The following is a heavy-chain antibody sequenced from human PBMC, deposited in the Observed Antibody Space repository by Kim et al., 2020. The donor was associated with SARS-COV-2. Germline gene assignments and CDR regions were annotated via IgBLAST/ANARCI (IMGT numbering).Heavy chain of an antibody. Sequence: GGSLRLSCAASGFTFSSYAMHWVRQAPGKGLEWVAVISYDGSNKYYADSVKGRFTISRDNSKNTLYLQMNSLRAEDTAVYYCARVSLMRCGGDCSDAFDIWGQGTMVTVSS. D-gene: IGHD2-21*02. CDR2: ISYDGSNK. CDR3: ARVSLMRCGGDCSDAFDI. CDR1: GFTFSSYA. J-gene: IGHJ3*02. V-gene: IGHV3-30-3*01.